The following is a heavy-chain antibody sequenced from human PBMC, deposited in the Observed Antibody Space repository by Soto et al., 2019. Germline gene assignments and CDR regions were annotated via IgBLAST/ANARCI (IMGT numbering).Heavy chain of an antibody. D-gene: IGHD4-17*01. Sequence: SETLSLTCTVSGGSISSGGYSWTWIRQHPGKGLEWIGYIYYSGRTYYKPSPKSRVTISVDTSKNQFSLRLTSVPAAATAVYYCAREDYGAPTGRDDYYHHGLAVWGQGTTVTVSS. CDR2: IYYSGRT. V-gene: IGHV4-31*03. CDR1: GGSISSGGYS. J-gene: IGHJ6*02. CDR3: AREDYGAPTGRDDYYHHGLAV.